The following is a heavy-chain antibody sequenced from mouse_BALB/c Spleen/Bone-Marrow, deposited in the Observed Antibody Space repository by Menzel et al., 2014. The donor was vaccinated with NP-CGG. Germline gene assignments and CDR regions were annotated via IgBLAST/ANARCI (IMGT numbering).Heavy chain of an antibody. J-gene: IGHJ2*01. CDR1: GFDFSRYW. V-gene: IGHV4-1*02. CDR3: ARLYYYGLQDY. CDR2: INPDSSTI. D-gene: IGHD1-1*01. Sequence: EVQVVESGGGLVQPGGSLKLSCAASGFDFSRYWMSWVRQAPGKGLEWIGEINPDSSTINYTPSLKDKFIISRDNAKNTLYLQMSKVGSEDTALYHCARLYYYGLQDYWGQGTTLTVSS.